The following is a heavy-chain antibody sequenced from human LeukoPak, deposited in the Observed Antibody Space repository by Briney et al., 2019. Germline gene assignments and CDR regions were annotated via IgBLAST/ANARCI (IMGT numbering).Heavy chain of an antibody. D-gene: IGHD1-1*01. V-gene: IGHV4-4*07. CDR2: IYSSGST. Sequence: SETLSLTCTVSGGSISSYYWSWIRQPAEKGLEWIGRIYSSGSTSYNPSLQSRVTISIDTSKNQFSLKLNSVTAADAAVYYCATYNRDDGRFDPWGQGTLVTVSS. CDR3: ATYNRDDGRFDP. J-gene: IGHJ5*02. CDR1: GGSISSYY.